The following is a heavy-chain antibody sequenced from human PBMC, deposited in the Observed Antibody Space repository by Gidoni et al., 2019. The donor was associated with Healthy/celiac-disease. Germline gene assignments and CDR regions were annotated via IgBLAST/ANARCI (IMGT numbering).Heavy chain of an antibody. Sequence: QVQLQESGPGLAKPSETLSLTCTVSGGSVSSGSYYWSWIRQPPGKGLEWSGYIYYSGSTNYNPSLKSRVTISVDTSKNQFSLKLSSVTAADTAVYYCARFRLTTFGYYYYGMDVWGQGTTVTVSS. CDR1: GGSVSSGSYY. J-gene: IGHJ6*02. D-gene: IGHD3-16*01. CDR2: IYYSGST. CDR3: ARFRLTTFGYYYYGMDV. V-gene: IGHV4-61*01.